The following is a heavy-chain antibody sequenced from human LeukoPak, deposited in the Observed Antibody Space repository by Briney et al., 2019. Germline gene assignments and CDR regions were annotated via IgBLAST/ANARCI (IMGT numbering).Heavy chain of an antibody. J-gene: IGHJ4*02. CDR1: GFTFSSYG. CDR3: AKDRSVLRFLEWLSYFDY. V-gene: IGHV3-30*02. D-gene: IGHD3-3*01. CDR2: IRYDGSNK. Sequence: GSLRLSCAASGFTFSSYGMHWVRQAPGKGLEWVAFIRYDGSNKYYADSVKGRFTISRDNSKNTLYLQMNSLRAEDTAVYYCAKDRSVLRFLEWLSYFDYWGQGTLVTVSS.